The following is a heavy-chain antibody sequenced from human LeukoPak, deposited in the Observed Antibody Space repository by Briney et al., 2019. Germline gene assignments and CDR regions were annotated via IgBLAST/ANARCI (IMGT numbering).Heavy chain of an antibody. V-gene: IGHV3-23*01. CDR2: ISGSGSGT. J-gene: IGHJ6*03. D-gene: IGHD3-9*01. CDR1: GFTFRTYA. CDR3: AKVGSDILTEYFPSYYTHV. Sequence: GGSLRLSCAASGFTFRTYAMNWVRQTPGKGLDWVSAISGSGSGTYYADSVRGRFTISRDNSENTLYLQMNSLRAEDTAVYYCAKVGSDILTEYFPSYYTHVWGKGTTVTVS.